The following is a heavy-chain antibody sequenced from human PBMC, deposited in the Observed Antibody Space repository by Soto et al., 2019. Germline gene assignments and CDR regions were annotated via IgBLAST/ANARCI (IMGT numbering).Heavy chain of an antibody. V-gene: IGHV1-18*01. J-gene: IGHJ4*02. Sequence: QVHLVQSGAEVKKPGASVKVSCKASGYTFTNHGLNWVRQAPGQGPEWMGWISAYNDDTNFAQKFQGRVTMTTDTSTSTAYMELRSLISDDTAVYYCARQKMAGNFDYWGQGTLVTVSS. CDR1: GYTFTNHG. CDR2: ISAYNDDT. D-gene: IGHD6-19*01. CDR3: ARQKMAGNFDY.